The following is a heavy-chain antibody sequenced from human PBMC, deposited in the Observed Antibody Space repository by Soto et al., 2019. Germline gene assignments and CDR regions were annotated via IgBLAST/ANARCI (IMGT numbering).Heavy chain of an antibody. CDR2: INTDGSVA. CDR1: GLTFRSYW. D-gene: IGHD2-15*01. V-gene: IGHV3-74*03. Sequence: GGSLRLSCAASGLTFRSYWMHWVRQAPGKGLVWVSRINTDGSVAMYVDSVKGRFTISRDNAKNTLYLHMNSLRAEDTAVYYCVRDMQLWYPDSWGQGTLVTVSS. CDR3: VRDMQLWYPDS. J-gene: IGHJ5*02.